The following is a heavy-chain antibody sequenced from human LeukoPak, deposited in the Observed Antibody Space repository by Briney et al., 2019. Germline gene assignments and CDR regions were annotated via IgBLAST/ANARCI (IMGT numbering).Heavy chain of an antibody. CDR2: INHSGYT. CDR1: GVPFSNYY. V-gene: IGHV4-34*01. CDR3: TRAVAGHPD. D-gene: IGHD6-19*01. Sequence: SETLSLTCAVSGVPFSNYYWSWVRQSPRQGLEWIGEINHSGYTNYNPSLKTRVTMSIDKSKNQFSLKVTSVTAADAGVYYCTRAVAGHPDWGQGTLVTVSS. J-gene: IGHJ4*02.